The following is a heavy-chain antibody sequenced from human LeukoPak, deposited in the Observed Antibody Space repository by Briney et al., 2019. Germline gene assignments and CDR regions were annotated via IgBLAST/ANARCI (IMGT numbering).Heavy chain of an antibody. CDR1: GGSISRYY. D-gene: IGHD6-19*01. J-gene: IGHJ6*03. CDR3: ARSYSSGWLKAYSYYYMDV. Sequence: SETLSLTCTVSGGSISRYYWGWIRQPPGKGLEWIGYIYDSGNTNYNPSLKSRVTISVDTSRNQFSLNLSSVTAADTAMYYCARSYSSGWLKAYSYYYMDVSGKGTTVTVSS. CDR2: IYDSGNT. V-gene: IGHV4-4*08.